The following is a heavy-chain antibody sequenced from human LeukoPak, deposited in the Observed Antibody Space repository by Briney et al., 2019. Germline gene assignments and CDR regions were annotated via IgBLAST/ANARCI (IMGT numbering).Heavy chain of an antibody. CDR1: GFTVSSNY. J-gene: IGHJ4*02. V-gene: IGHV3-53*01. D-gene: IGHD6-13*01. CDR3: ARDSSSWLYFDY. CDR2: IYSGGST. Sequence: PGGSLRLSCAASGFTVSSNYMSWVRQAPGKGLEWVSVIYSGGSTYYADSVKGRFTIPRDNSKNTLSLQMNSLRAEDTAVYYCARDSSSWLYFDYWGQGTLVTVSS.